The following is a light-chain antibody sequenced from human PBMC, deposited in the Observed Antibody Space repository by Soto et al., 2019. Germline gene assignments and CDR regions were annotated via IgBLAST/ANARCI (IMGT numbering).Light chain of an antibody. CDR1: SSDVGGYNY. CDR3: SSYTTRSTPFV. CDR2: EVR. Sequence: QSVLTQPASVSGSPGQSITISCTGTSSDVGGYNYVSSYQQHPGKAPKLIIYEVRNRPTGVSNRFFGSKSGDTASLTISGLQAEYEAEYYCSSYTTRSTPFVFGPGTKVTVL. J-gene: IGLJ1*01. V-gene: IGLV2-14*01.